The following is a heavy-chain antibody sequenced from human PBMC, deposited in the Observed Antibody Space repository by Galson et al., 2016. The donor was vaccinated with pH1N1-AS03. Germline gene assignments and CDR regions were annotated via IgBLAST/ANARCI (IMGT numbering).Heavy chain of an antibody. CDR2: IIPIFGTS. CDR1: GGTFSTYA. D-gene: IGHD1-1*01. V-gene: IGHV1-69*13. Sequence: SVKVSCKASGGTFSTYAITWVRQAPGQGLEWMGGIIPIFGTSNYAQKFQGRVTITADESTTTAYLELSGLSSEDMAVYYCARGYNWSDRQYYYGMDVWGQGTTVIVSS. J-gene: IGHJ6*02. CDR3: ARGYNWSDRQYYYGMDV.